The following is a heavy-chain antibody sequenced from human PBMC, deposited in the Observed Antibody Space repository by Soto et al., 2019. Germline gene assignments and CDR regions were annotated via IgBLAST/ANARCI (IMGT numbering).Heavy chain of an antibody. CDR1: GFTFTSSA. CDR3: AGRIAAAGYYYGMDV. D-gene: IGHD6-13*01. Sequence: QMPLVQSGPEVKKPGTSVKVSCKASGFTFTSSAVQWVRQARGQRLEWIGWIVVGSGNTNYAQKFQERVTITRDMSTSTAYMELSSLRSEDTAVYYCAGRIAAAGYYYGMDVWGQGTTVTVSS. V-gene: IGHV1-58*01. J-gene: IGHJ6*02. CDR2: IVVGSGNT.